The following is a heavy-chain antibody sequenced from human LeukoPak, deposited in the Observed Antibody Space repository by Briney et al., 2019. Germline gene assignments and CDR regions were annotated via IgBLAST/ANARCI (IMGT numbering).Heavy chain of an antibody. V-gene: IGHV3-11*04. CDR2: ISSSGSTI. CDR3: ARDTLRITMVRGAYYYYGMDV. Sequence: GGSLRLSCAASEFTFSDYYMSWIRQAPGKGLEWVSYISSSGSTIYYADSVKGRFTISRDNSKNTLYLQMNSLRAEDTAVYYCARDTLRITMVRGAYYYYGMDVWGQGTTVTVSS. D-gene: IGHD3-10*01. J-gene: IGHJ6*02. CDR1: EFTFSDYY.